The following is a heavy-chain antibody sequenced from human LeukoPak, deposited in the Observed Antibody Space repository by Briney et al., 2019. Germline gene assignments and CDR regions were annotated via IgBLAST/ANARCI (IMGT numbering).Heavy chain of an antibody. CDR2: IYPGDSDT. V-gene: IGHV5-51*01. J-gene: IGHJ2*01. CDR3: ARQGDVGSYWQFDL. D-gene: IGHD3-10*01. Sequence: GESLKISCLGSGYSFSNYWIAWVRQMPGKGLEWTAIIYPGDSDTTYSPSFQGQVTISADTSISTAYLQWSSLEASDTAMYYCARQGDVGSYWQFDLWGHGTQVTVSS. CDR1: GYSFSNYW.